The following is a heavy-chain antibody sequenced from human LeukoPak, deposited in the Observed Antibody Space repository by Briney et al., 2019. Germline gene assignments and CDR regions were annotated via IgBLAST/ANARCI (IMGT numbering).Heavy chain of an antibody. J-gene: IGHJ5*02. CDR1: GGSISSYY. CDR3: AREDGTTGTTAWFDP. CDR2: IYYSGST. V-gene: IGHV4-59*01. Sequence: SETLSLTCTVSGGSISSYYWSWIRQPPGKGLEWIGYIYYSGSTNYNPSLKSRVTIPVDTSKNQFSLKLSSVTAADTAVYYGAREDGTTGTTAWFDPWGQGTPVTVSS. D-gene: IGHD1-1*01.